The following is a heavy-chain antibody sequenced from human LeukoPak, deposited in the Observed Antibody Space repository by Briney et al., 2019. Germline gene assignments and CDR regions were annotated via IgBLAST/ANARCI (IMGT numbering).Heavy chain of an antibody. J-gene: IGHJ4*02. D-gene: IGHD2-2*02. Sequence: GGSLRLSCAASGFTFSVYAMSWVRQAPGKELEWVSGISGSSSHTKDADFVRGRFTIYRDNSRNTLFLQLNSLTAEDTAVYYCAKEHDYTNAAPEWGFDSWGQGSLVIVSS. V-gene: IGHV3-23*01. CDR1: GFTFSVYA. CDR2: ISGSSSHT. CDR3: AKEHDYTNAAPEWGFDS.